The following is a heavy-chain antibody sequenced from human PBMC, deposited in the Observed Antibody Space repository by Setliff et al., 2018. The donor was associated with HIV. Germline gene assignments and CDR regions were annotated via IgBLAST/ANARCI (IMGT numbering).Heavy chain of an antibody. V-gene: IGHV4-31*02. Sequence: LRLSCAASGFIFSEHYMSWIRQHPGKGLEYIGYIYYSGSTYYNPSLKSRVTMSIDTSTQQFFLNVTSVTAADTAVYYCAGFSYNFWVYRFDHWGQGALVTVSS. CDR3: AGFSYNFWVYRFDH. J-gene: IGHJ4*02. D-gene: IGHD3-3*01. CDR1: GFIFSEHY. CDR2: IYYSGST.